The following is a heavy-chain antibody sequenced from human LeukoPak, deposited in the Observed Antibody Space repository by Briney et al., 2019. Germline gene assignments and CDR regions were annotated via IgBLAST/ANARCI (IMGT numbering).Heavy chain of an antibody. J-gene: IGHJ4*02. CDR2: ISNDGRYT. CDR3: AKPTMGSGIFLIED. Sequence: RRCLRLSCAASGFTLSSCGMHSVCQAPRKGLEWVAVISNDGRYTTYAPSVKVRFTNPRDNSRNTLYRERNSLTAEARAVNYCAKPTMGSGIFLIEDWGQGTLVTVPS. CDR1: GFTLSSCG. V-gene: IGHV3-33*06. D-gene: IGHD1-26*01.